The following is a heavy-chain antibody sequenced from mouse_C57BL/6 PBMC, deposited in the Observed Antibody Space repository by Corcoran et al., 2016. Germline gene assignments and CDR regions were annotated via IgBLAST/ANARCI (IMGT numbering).Heavy chain of an antibody. D-gene: IGHD1-1*01. J-gene: IGHJ2*01. Sequence: QVQLQQSGAELARPGASVKLSCKASGYTFTSYGISWVKQRTGQGLEWIGEIYPRSGNTYYNEKFKGKATLTADKSSSTAYMELRSLTSEDSAVYFCASSPLTTVLATGFDYWGQGTTLTVSS. V-gene: IGHV1-81*01. CDR2: IYPRSGNT. CDR1: GYTFTSYG. CDR3: ASSPLTTVLATGFDY.